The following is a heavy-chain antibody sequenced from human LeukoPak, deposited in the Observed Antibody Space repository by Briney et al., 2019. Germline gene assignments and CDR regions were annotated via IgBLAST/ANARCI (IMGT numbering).Heavy chain of an antibody. D-gene: IGHD3-22*01. CDR2: IFHSGSA. Sequence: SGTLSLTCAVSGVSISSINWWTWVRQSPGVGLEWIGDIFHSGSANSNPSLKSRVTVSVDKSNNQFSLKLTSVTAADTAVYYCARIRGDTSGYFYLDYWGQGIRVTVSS. CDR3: ARIRGDTSGYFYLDY. V-gene: IGHV4-4*02. J-gene: IGHJ4*02. CDR1: GVSISSINW.